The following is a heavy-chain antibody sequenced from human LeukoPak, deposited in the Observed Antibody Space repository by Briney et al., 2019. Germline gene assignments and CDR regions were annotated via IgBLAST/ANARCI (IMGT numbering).Heavy chain of an antibody. CDR3: AKSRTGHTHYYMDV. CDR1: GYRFSNNW. CDR2: IKQDGSEK. Sequence: GGSLRLSCAAFGYRFSNNWMGWVRQAPGKGLEWVANIKQDGSEKYYVDSVKGRFTISRDNAESSLYLQMTSLRIEDTAVYYCAKSRTGHTHYYMDVWGKGTTVIVSS. J-gene: IGHJ6*03. V-gene: IGHV3-7*03.